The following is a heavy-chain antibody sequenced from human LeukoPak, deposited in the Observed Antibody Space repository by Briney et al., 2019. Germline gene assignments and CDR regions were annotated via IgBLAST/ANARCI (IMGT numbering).Heavy chain of an antibody. D-gene: IGHD4/OR15-4a*01. V-gene: IGHV4-59*01. CDR3: ARSYSANLYYFDY. Sequence: SETLSLTCTVSGGSISSYYWSWIRQPPGKGLEWIGYIYYSGSTNCNPSLKSRVTISVDTSKNQFSLKLSSVTAADTAVYYCARSYSANLYYFDYWGQGTLVTVSS. CDR1: GGSISSYY. CDR2: IYYSGST. J-gene: IGHJ4*02.